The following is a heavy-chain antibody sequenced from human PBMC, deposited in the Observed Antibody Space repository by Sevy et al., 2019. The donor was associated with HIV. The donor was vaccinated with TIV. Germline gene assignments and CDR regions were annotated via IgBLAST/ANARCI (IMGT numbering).Heavy chain of an antibody. CDR1: GYTFTGYY. J-gene: IGHJ4*02. CDR3: ARAILTISLDY. CDR2: INPNSGGT. Sequence: ASVKVSCKTSGYTFTGYYIHWVRQAPGQGLEWMGWINPNSGGTNYAQEFQGRVTVTRDTSISTAYMDLSRLRSDDTAVYYCARAILTISLDYWGQGTLVTVSS. D-gene: IGHD3-3*01. V-gene: IGHV1-2*02.